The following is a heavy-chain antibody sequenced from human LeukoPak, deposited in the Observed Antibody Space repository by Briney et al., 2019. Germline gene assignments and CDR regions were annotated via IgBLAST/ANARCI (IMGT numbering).Heavy chain of an antibody. J-gene: IGHJ4*02. CDR1: GFTFSSYG. Sequence: GGSLRLSCAASGFTFSSYGMHWVRQAPGKGLEWVAFIHYDGTNKYYADSVKGRFTISRDNSKNTLYLQMISLGAEDTAVYYCARIDDYGDYVGVDYWGQGTLVTVSS. CDR2: IHYDGTNK. V-gene: IGHV3-30*02. D-gene: IGHD4-17*01. CDR3: ARIDDYGDYVGVDY.